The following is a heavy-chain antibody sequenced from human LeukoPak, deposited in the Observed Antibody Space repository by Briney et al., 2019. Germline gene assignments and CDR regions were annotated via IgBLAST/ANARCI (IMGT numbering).Heavy chain of an antibody. J-gene: IGHJ4*02. V-gene: IGHV3-21*01. Sequence: GGSLRLSCAASGFTFSSYSMNWVRQAPGEGLEWVSSISSSSSYIYYADSVKGRFTISRDNAKNSLYLQMNSLRAEDTAVYYCASSAMVRGKIDYWGQGTLVTVSS. CDR2: ISSSSSYI. CDR3: ASSAMVRGKIDY. D-gene: IGHD3-10*01. CDR1: GFTFSSYS.